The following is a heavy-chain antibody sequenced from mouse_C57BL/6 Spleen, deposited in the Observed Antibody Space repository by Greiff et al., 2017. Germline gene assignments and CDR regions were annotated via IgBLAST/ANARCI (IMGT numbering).Heavy chain of an antibody. CDR2: IYPGDGDT. D-gene: IGHD1-1*01. Sequence: QVQLQQSGPELVKPGASVKISCKASGYAFSSSWMNWVKQRPGKGLEWIGRIYPGDGDTNYNGKFKGKATLTADKSSSTAYMQLSSLTSEDSAVYFCARPYDGSRAFDYWGQGTTLTVSS. V-gene: IGHV1-82*01. J-gene: IGHJ2*01. CDR3: ARPYDGSRAFDY. CDR1: GYAFSSSW.